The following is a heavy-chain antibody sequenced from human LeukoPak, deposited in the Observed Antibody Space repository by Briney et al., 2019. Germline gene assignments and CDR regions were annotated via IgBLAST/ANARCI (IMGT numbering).Heavy chain of an antibody. CDR1: GGTFSSYA. CDR3: ARGDDYGDSTSYYYYYYYMDV. J-gene: IGHJ6*03. V-gene: IGHV1-69*05. CDR2: IIPIFGTA. D-gene: IGHD4-17*01. Sequence: SVKVSCKASGGTFSSYAISWVRQAPGQGLEWMGGIIPIFGTANYAQKFQGRVTITTDESTSTAYMELSSLRSEDTAVYYCARGDDYGDSTSYYYYYYYMDVWGKGTTVTVSS.